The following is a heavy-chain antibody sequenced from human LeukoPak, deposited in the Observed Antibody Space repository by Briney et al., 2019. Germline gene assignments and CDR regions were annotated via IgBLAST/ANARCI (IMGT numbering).Heavy chain of an antibody. D-gene: IGHD3-22*01. V-gene: IGHV1-18*01. CDR1: GYTFTSYG. Sequence: ASVTVSCKASGYTFTSYGISWVRQAPGQGLEWMGWISANDGNTDYPQKLQGRVTMTTDTSTSTAYMELRSLRSDDTAVYYCARYYYDSSGYHPGHFDYWGQGTLVTVSS. CDR2: ISANDGNT. J-gene: IGHJ4*02. CDR3: ARYYYDSSGYHPGHFDY.